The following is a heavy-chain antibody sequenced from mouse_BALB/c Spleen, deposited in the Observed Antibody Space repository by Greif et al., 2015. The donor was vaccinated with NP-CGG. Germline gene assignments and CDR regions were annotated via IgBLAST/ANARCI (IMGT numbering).Heavy chain of an antibody. CDR3: APYYYGRSYFAH. Sequence: VQLKESGAEFVKPGASVKLSCTASGFNIKDTLMHWVKQRPEQGLEWIGRIDPANGYTKYDPKFQGKATITADTSSNTAYLQLSSLTSEDTAVYYCAPYYYGRSYFAHWGQGTLVTVSA. J-gene: IGHJ3*01. CDR2: IDPANGYT. V-gene: IGHV14-3*02. D-gene: IGHD1-1*01. CDR1: GFNIKDTL.